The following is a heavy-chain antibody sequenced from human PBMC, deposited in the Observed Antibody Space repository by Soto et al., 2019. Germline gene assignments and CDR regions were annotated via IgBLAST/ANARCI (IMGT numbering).Heavy chain of an antibody. CDR1: GFTFSSYG. CDR2: ISYDGSNK. J-gene: IGHJ6*02. D-gene: IGHD3-10*01. V-gene: IGHV3-30*18. CDR3: AKGSPITMVRGVIYYYYGMDV. Sequence: GGSLRLSCAASGFTFSSYGMHWVRQAPGKGLEWVAVISYDGSNKYYADSVKGRFTISRDNSKNTLYLQMNSLRAEDTAVYYCAKGSPITMVRGVIYYYYGMDVWGQGTTVTVSS.